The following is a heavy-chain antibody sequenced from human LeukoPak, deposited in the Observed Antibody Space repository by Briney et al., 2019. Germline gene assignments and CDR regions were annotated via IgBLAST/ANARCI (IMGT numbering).Heavy chain of an antibody. CDR1: GYSISSGYY. CDR3: ARAVGGDGSGSL. V-gene: IGHV4-61*01. D-gene: IGHD3-10*01. Sequence: PSETLSLTCTVSGYSISSGYYWSWIRQPPGKGLEWIGYIYYRVTSDYNPSLKSRVTMSVDMSTRQISLKLSSVTAADTAVYYCARAVGGDGSGSLWGPGTLVTVSS. J-gene: IGHJ4*02. CDR2: IYYRVTS.